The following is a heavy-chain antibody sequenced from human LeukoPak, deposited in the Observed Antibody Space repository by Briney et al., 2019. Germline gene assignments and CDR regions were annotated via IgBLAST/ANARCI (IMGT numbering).Heavy chain of an antibody. J-gene: IGHJ4*02. CDR1: GYSFHTYW. D-gene: IGHD4-11*01. CDR3: ARHTTTLSVIDF. V-gene: IGHV5-10-1*01. Sequence: GDSLKISCKWSGYSFHTYWISWVRQMPGKGLEWMVRIDPSYSYSDYSPSFQGHVTISADKSISTAYLQWSSLKASDTAMYYCARHTTTLSVIDFWGQGTLVTVSS. CDR2: IDPSYSYS.